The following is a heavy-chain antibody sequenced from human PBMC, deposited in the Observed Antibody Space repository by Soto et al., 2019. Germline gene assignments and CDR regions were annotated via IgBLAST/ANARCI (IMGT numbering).Heavy chain of an antibody. Sequence: QVQLVESGGGVVQPGRSLRLSCAASGFTFSTYGMHWVRQAPGKGLEWVAVISYDGINKYYADSVKGRFTISRDNSKNTLYRQMTSLRAEDTAVYYCAKSVYNWSDGFFDYWGQGTRVTVSS. CDR1: GFTFSTYG. V-gene: IGHV3-30*18. J-gene: IGHJ4*02. D-gene: IGHD1-1*01. CDR3: AKSVYNWSDGFFDY. CDR2: ISYDGINK.